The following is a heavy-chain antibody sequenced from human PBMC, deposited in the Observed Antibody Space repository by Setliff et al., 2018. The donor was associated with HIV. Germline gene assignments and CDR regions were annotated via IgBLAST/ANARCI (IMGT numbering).Heavy chain of an antibody. Sequence: SETLSLTCAVYGGSFSGYYWSWIRQSPGEGLEWIGEVNAGGSTNYNPSLKSRVTISMDTSKNQFSLKLSSVTAADTAVYYCARGPRYYMDVWGKGTTVTVSS. CDR1: GGSFSGYY. CDR2: VNAGGST. V-gene: IGHV4-34*01. D-gene: IGHD1-20*01. CDR3: ARGPRYYMDV. J-gene: IGHJ6*03.